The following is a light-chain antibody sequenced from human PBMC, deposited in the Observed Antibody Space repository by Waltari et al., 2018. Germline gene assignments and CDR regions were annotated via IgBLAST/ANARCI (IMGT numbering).Light chain of an antibody. J-gene: IGLJ2*01. Sequence: QSDLISPVSVSGSPGHALTIPCPGCSTHVSSYILVSWYQQHPATAPKLMIYEGSKRPSGVSNRFSGSKSGNTASLTISGLQAEDEADYYCCSYAGGRTWVFGGGTKLTVL. CDR1: STHVSSYIL. V-gene: IGLV2-23*01. CDR2: EGS. CDR3: CSYAGGRTWV.